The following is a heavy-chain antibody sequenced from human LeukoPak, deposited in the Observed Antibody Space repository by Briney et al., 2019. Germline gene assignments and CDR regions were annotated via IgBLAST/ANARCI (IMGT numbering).Heavy chain of an antibody. CDR3: ARVQYSSSSFLFDP. CDR1: RYTFISYD. CDR2: MNPNSGNT. D-gene: IGHD6-6*01. J-gene: IGHJ5*02. V-gene: IGHV1-8*01. Sequence: GASVKVSCKASRYTFISYDINWVRQATGQGLEWMGWMNPNSGNTGYAQKFQGRVTMTRNTSISTAYMELSSLRSEDTAVYYCARVQYSSSSFLFDPWGQGTLVTVSS.